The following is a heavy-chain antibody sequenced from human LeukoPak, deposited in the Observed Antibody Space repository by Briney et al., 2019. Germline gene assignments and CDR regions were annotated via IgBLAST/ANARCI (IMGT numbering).Heavy chain of an antibody. CDR3: ARAAMGTNWFDP. CDR2: IYYSRST. CDR1: GGSLSSYY. V-gene: IGHV4-59*08. D-gene: IGHD5-18*01. J-gene: IGHJ5*02. Sequence: SETLSLTCTVSGGSLSSYYWSWVRQPPGKGLEWMGYIYYSRSTNYIPSLKCRVTISVDTSKTQFSLKLSSVTAADTAVYYCARAAMGTNWFDPWGQGTLATVSS.